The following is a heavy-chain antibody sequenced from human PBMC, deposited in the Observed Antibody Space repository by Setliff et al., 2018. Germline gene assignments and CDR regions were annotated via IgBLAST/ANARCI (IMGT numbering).Heavy chain of an antibody. CDR1: GDSISDISYY. CDR2: IYYSGTA. Sequence: SETLSLTCTISGDSISDISYYWGFIRQSPGKGPEWIGSIYYSGTAYYNPSLESRVTMFVDTSKNQFSLQVTSVTATDTAVYYCARHEFVGGYYGSVTYRHFDYWGQGTVVTVSS. CDR3: ARHEFVGGYYGSVTYRHFDY. D-gene: IGHD3-10*01. J-gene: IGHJ4*03. V-gene: IGHV4-39*01.